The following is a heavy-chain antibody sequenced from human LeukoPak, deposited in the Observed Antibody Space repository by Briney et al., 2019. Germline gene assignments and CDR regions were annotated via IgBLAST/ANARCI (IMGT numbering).Heavy chain of an antibody. CDR2: ISGSGGST. V-gene: IGHV3-23*01. J-gene: IGHJ5*02. CDR3: AKDSFLRGTPWS. Sequence: AGSLRLSCAASGFTFSSYAMSWVRQAPGKGLEWVSAISGSGGSTYYADSVKGRFTISRDNSKNTLYLQMNSLRAEDTAVYYCAKDSFLRGTPWSWGQGTLVTVSS. D-gene: IGHD3-10*01. CDR1: GFTFSSYA.